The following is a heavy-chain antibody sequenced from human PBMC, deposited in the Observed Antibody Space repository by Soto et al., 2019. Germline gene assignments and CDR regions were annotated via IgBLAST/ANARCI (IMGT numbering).Heavy chain of an antibody. D-gene: IGHD1-1*01. CDR1: GGSINSGGYY. Sequence: QVQLHESGPGLVKPSQTLSLTCTVSGGSINSGGYYWTWIRQHPGKGLEWIGYIFYSRTTSYNPPLKSRVTISGDTSKNQFSLTLRPVTAADSAVYYCARESPVQLVYYFAFWGKGTPVTVSS. V-gene: IGHV4-31*03. J-gene: IGHJ4*02. CDR3: ARESPVQLVYYFAF. CDR2: IFYSRTT.